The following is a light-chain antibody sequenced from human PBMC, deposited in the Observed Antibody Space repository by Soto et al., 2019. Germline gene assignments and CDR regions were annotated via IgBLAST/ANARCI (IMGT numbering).Light chain of an antibody. CDR2: GAS. V-gene: IGKV3-15*01. CDR1: QSVSSN. J-gene: IGKJ5*01. CDR3: QQYNNWPPIT. Sequence: EILMTQSPATLSVSLGDVVTLSCRTSQSVSSNLAWYQQRPGQAPRLLIYGASTRATGIPARFSGSGSGTEFTLTISSLQSEDFAVYYCQQYNNWPPITFGQGTRLEIK.